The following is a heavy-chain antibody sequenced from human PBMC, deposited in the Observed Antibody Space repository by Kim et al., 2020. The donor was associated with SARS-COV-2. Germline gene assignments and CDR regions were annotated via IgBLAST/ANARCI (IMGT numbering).Heavy chain of an antibody. CDR1: GGSISSYY. D-gene: IGHD4-17*01. CDR2: IYYSGST. Sequence: SETLSLTCTVSGGSISSYYWSWIRQPPGKGLEWIGYIYYSGSTNYNPSLKSRVTISVDTSKNQFSLKLSSVTAADTAVYYCARWMIDYGWAFDIWGQGTMVTVSS. V-gene: IGHV4-59*01. J-gene: IGHJ3*02. CDR3: ARWMIDYGWAFDI.